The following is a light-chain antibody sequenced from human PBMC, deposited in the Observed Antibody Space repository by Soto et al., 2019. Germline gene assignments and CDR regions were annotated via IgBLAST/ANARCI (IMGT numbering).Light chain of an antibody. CDR1: QSLGGN. J-gene: IGKJ1*01. CDR3: QQYSNWPPWT. Sequence: ELMMTQSPATLSVSPRDTPTLSSRHSQSLGGNLAWYQQKPGQAPRLLIFRASSRATGVPARFSASGSGTEFTLTISGLQSEDFAVYYCQQYSNWPPWTFGPGTKVDIK. V-gene: IGKV3-15*01. CDR2: RAS.